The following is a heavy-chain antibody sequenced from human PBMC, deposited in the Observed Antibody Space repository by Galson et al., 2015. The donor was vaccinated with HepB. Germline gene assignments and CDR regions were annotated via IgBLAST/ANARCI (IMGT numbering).Heavy chain of an antibody. V-gene: IGHV1-69*13. CDR3: AGTHCSNGVCYAGFQYYYYMDV. CDR2: IIPRFKTA. CDR1: GGTFSSYA. Sequence: SVKVSCKASGGTFSSYAISWVRQAPGQGLEWTGGIIPRFKTAKYAQKFQNRVTISADESTSTAYMELTSLRSEDTAVYYCAGTHCSNGVCYAGFQYYYYMDVWGKGTTVTVSS. J-gene: IGHJ6*03. D-gene: IGHD2-8*01.